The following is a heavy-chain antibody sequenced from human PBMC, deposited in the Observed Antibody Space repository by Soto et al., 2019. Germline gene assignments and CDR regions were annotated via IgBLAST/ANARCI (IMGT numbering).Heavy chain of an antibody. D-gene: IGHD5-18*01. V-gene: IGHV4-59*01. CDR2: IYYSGST. J-gene: IGHJ4*02. Sequence: SETLSLTCTVSGGSISSYYWSWIRQPPGKGLEWIGYIYYSGSTNYNPSLKSRVTISVDTSKNQFSLKLSSVTAADTAVYYCARVTRGYSYGRYFDYCGEGTMVTVYS. CDR1: GGSISSYY. CDR3: ARVTRGYSYGRYFDY.